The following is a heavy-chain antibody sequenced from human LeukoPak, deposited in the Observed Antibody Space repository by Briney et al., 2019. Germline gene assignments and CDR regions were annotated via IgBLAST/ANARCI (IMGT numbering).Heavy chain of an antibody. D-gene: IGHD6-13*01. CDR3: ARAGIAAAGPLY. CDR1: GFTFSSYW. J-gene: IGHJ4*02. V-gene: IGHV3-74*01. CDR2: INSDGSST. Sequence: GGSLRLSCAASGFTFSSYWMHWVRQAPGKGLVWVSRINSDGSSTSYADSVKGRFTISRGNAKNTLYLQMNSLRAEDTAVYYCARAGIAAAGPLYWGQGTLVTVSS.